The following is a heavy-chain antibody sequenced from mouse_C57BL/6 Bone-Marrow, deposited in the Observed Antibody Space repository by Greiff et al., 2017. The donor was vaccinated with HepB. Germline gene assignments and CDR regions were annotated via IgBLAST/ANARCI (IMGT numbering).Heavy chain of an antibody. J-gene: IGHJ2*01. D-gene: IGHD2-2*01. V-gene: IGHV1-50*01. CDR3: AIEGYGYDVNFDY. CDR2: IDPSDSYT. CDR1: GYTFTSYW. Sequence: QVQLQQPGAELVKPGASVKLSCKASGYTFTSYWMQWVKQRPGQGLEWIGEIDPSDSYTNYNQKFKGKATCTVDTSSSSAYMQLSSLTSEDSAVYYCAIEGYGYDVNFDYWGQGTTLTVSS.